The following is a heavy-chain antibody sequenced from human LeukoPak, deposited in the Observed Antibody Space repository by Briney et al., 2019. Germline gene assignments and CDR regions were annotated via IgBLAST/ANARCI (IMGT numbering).Heavy chain of an antibody. J-gene: IGHJ4*02. CDR3: ARQGVGATDC. Sequence: PSETLSLTCTVSGGSISSSTYYWAWIRQSPGKGLEWIGSITYSGSTYYNPSPESRVTISVDTSKNQFTLRLISVTAADTAVYYCARQGVGATDCWGQGTLVTVSS. CDR2: ITYSGST. CDR1: GGSISSSTYY. V-gene: IGHV4-39*01. D-gene: IGHD1-26*01.